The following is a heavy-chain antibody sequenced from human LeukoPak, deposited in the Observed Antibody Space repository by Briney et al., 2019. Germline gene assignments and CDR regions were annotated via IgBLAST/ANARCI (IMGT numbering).Heavy chain of an antibody. Sequence: GGSLRLSCAASGFTFSSYWIHWVRQAPGKGLVWVSRINTDGSTTSYADSVKGRFTISRDNAKNTLYLQMNSLRAEDTAVYYCAREYDAFDIWGQGTMVTVSS. CDR1: GFTFSSYW. CDR2: INTDGSTT. V-gene: IGHV3-74*01. J-gene: IGHJ3*02. CDR3: AREYDAFDI.